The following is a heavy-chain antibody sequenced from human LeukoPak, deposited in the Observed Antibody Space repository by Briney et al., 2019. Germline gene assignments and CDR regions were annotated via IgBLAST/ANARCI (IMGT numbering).Heavy chain of an antibody. D-gene: IGHD5-24*01. CDR1: GFTFSSYG. CDR2: ISGSGGST. J-gene: IGHJ4*02. Sequence: PGGSLRLSCAASGFTFSSYGMSWVRQAPGKGLEWVSAISGSGGSTYYADSVKGRFTISRDNSKNTLYLQMNSLRAEDTAVYYCAKGAGRDGYNTEFDYWGQGTLVTVSS. CDR3: AKGAGRDGYNTEFDY. V-gene: IGHV3-23*01.